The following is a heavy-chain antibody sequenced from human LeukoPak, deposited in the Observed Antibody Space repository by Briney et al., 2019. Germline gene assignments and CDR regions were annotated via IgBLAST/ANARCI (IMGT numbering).Heavy chain of an antibody. CDR1: GFTFSSYW. J-gene: IGHJ4*02. V-gene: IGHV3-74*01. CDR2: INGDGSTT. Sequence: PGGSLRLSCAASGFTFSSYWMHWVRQAPGKGLVWVSRINGDGSTTSHADSVKGRFTISRDNAKNTLYLQMNSLRAEDTAVYYCAKVIGVAGGDFDYWGQGTLVTVSS. CDR3: AKVIGVAGGDFDY. D-gene: IGHD6-19*01.